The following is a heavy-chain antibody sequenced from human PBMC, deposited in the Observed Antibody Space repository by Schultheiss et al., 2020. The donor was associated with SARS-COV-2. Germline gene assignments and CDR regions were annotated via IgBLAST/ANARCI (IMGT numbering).Heavy chain of an antibody. D-gene: IGHD6-13*01. J-gene: IGHJ4*02. CDR2: IYYSGST. CDR3: ARETGYSSSCYGY. V-gene: IGHV4-59*12. CDR1: GGSISPYY. Sequence: SETLSLTCTVSGGSISPYYWSWIRQTPGKGLEWIGYIYYSGSTNYNPSLKSRVSISVDTTKNHFSLKLSSVTAADTAVYYCARETGYSSSCYGYWGQGTLVTVSS.